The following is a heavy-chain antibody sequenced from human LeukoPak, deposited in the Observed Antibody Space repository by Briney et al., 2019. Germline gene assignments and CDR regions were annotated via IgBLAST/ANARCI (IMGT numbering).Heavy chain of an antibody. CDR3: ARYPVVIMNNWFDP. J-gene: IGHJ5*02. CDR2: IYYSGST. Sequence: SEALSLTCTVSGGSISSTIYYWGCIRQPPGKGLEWIGTIYYSGSTYYNPSLKSRVTISVDTSKNQFSLKLSSVTAADTAVYYCARYPVVIMNNWFDPWGQGTLVTVSS. CDR1: GGSISSTIYY. V-gene: IGHV4-39*07. D-gene: IGHD3-3*01.